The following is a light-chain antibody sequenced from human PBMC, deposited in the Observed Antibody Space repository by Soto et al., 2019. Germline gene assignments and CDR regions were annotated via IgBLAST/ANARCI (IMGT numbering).Light chain of an antibody. CDR2: ASS. CDR3: QHSDSTPP. J-gene: IGKJ5*01. Sequence: LSPSSLSASVGDRVTITCRASQGVRNDLGWYQQKPGKAPKLLIYASSSLQTGVPSRFSGSGSGTDFTLTISSLEPEDFATYYCQHSDSTPPFGQGTQLDIK. CDR1: QGVRND. V-gene: IGKV1-39*01.